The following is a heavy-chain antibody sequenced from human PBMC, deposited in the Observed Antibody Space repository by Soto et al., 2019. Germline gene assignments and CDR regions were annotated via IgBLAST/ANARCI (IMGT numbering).Heavy chain of an antibody. CDR1: GYTFSMYG. J-gene: IGHJ6*02. CDR2: ISAHTGMT. D-gene: IGHD3-16*01. CDR3: ARVPGRWGNSYGMDV. Sequence: GASVKVSCKASGYTFSMYGITWVRQAPGQGLEWMGWISAHTGMTNYAQEFKGRVTMTTDTSASTASMELRSLKSDETAVYYCARVPGRWGNSYGMDVWGQGTTVTVSS. V-gene: IGHV1-18*01.